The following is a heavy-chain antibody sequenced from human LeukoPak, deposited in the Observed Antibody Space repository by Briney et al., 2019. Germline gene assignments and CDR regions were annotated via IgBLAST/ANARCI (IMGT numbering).Heavy chain of an antibody. CDR3: VREGEDYNFDY. Sequence: GGSLRLSCAASGFTFRNYWMHWVRHAPGKGLVWVSRVKGDRSFTDYADSVKGRFTISRDNAKNTLYLQMYSLRAEDTAAHYCVREGEDYNFDYWGQGSLVTVSS. CDR1: GFTFRNYW. D-gene: IGHD5-24*01. V-gene: IGHV3-74*01. CDR2: VKGDRSFT. J-gene: IGHJ4*02.